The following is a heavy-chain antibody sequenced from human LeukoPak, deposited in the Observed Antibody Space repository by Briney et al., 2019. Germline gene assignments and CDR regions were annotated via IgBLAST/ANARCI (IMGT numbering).Heavy chain of an antibody. V-gene: IGHV1-18*01. Sequence: ASVRVSSMASGYTFTIYGISWGRQAPGQGGEGMGWISAYNGNTNYSRKLQGRVTITTDTSTSTAYMELRSPRSDDTAGYYCARDCSSTSCVGNWFDPWGQGTLVTVSS. J-gene: IGHJ5*02. CDR1: GYTFTIYG. CDR3: ARDCSSTSCVGNWFDP. CDR2: ISAYNGNT. D-gene: IGHD2-2*01.